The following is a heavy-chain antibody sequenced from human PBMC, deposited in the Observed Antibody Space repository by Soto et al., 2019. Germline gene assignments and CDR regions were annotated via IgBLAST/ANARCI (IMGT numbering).Heavy chain of an antibody. D-gene: IGHD3-10*01. CDR3: ARDLGHPDMAGASNAFDI. J-gene: IGHJ3*02. CDR1: GYSFTSYW. Sequence: GESLKISCKGSGYSFTSYWIGWVRQMPGKGLEWMGIIYPGDSDTRYSPSFQGQVTISADKSISTAYLQWSSLKASDTAVYYCARDLGHPDMAGASNAFDIWGQGTMVTVSS. CDR2: IYPGDSDT. V-gene: IGHV5-51*01.